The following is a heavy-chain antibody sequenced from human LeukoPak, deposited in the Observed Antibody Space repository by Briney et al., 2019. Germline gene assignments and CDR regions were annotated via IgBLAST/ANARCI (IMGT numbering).Heavy chain of an antibody. D-gene: IGHD3-22*01. CDR1: GYTFTGYY. Sequence: GASVKVSCKASGYTFTGYYMHWVRQAPGQGLELMGWVNPNSGGTNYAQKFQGRVTMTRDTSISTAYMELSRLRSDDTAVYYCASPAFYDSSGYDPYYFDYWGQGTLVTVSS. V-gene: IGHV1-2*02. CDR2: VNPNSGGT. CDR3: ASPAFYDSSGYDPYYFDY. J-gene: IGHJ4*02.